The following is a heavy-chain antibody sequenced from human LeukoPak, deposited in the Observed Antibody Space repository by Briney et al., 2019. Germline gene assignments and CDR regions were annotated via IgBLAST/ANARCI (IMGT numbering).Heavy chain of an antibody. Sequence: PGGSLRLSCAASGFTFSSYAMSWVRQAPGKGLEWVSTIVGSVGSTYYTGSVKGRFTISRDNSKNTLYLQMKSLRAEDTAIYYCAKDSANWGRHYDYWGQGTLVTVSS. J-gene: IGHJ4*02. CDR3: AKDSANWGRHYDY. V-gene: IGHV3-23*01. CDR1: GFTFSSYA. CDR2: IVGSVGST. D-gene: IGHD7-27*01.